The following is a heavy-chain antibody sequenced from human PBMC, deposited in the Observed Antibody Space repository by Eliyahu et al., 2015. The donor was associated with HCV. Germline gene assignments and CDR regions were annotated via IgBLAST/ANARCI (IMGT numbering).Heavy chain of an antibody. CDR1: GGSISSSSYY. J-gene: IGHJ5*02. D-gene: IGHD6-25*01. CDR2: IYYSGST. Sequence: QLQLQESGPGLVKPSETLSLTCTVSGGSISSSSYYWGWIRQPPGKGLEWIGSIYYSGSTYYNPSLKSRVTISVDTSKNQFSLKLSSVTAADTAVYYCASPRGRGYGEGWFDPWGQGTLVTVSS. V-gene: IGHV4-39*01. CDR3: ASPRGRGYGEGWFDP.